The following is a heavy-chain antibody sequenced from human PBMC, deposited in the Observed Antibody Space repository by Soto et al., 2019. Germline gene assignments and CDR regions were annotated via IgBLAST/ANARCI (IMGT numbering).Heavy chain of an antibody. D-gene: IGHD2-2*02. CDR2: IRSRANNFAT. CDR1: GFIFSGSA. J-gene: IGHJ6*02. Sequence: LRLSCAASGFIFSGSAIHWVRQASGKGLEWVGRIRSRANNFATSSAASVKGRFTFSRDDSKNTAYLQMNTLKPEDTAVYYCARGQGAAIGDYYYHGMDVWGQGTTVTVSS. CDR3: ARGQGAAIGDYYYHGMDV. V-gene: IGHV3-73*01.